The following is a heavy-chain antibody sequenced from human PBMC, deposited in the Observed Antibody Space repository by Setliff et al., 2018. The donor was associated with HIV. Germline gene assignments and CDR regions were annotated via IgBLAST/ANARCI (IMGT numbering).Heavy chain of an antibody. V-gene: IGHV4-39*01. D-gene: IGHD3-9*01. Sequence: SETLSLTCTVSGGSVSTSTYYWGWIRQPPGKGLEYIGTLSYRGTTHYNPSLKSRVALSIDSSKNQFSLNLHFVTATDSALYYCATTRPISTGYPGFFDSWGQGIVVTVSS. CDR2: LSYRGTT. CDR1: GGSVSTSTYY. CDR3: ATTRPISTGYPGFFDS. J-gene: IGHJ4*02.